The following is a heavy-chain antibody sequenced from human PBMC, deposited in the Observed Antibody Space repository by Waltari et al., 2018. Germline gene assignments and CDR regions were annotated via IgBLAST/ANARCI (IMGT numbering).Heavy chain of an antibody. CDR1: GYSISSGYY. CDR3: ARLTSSWYSDY. CDR2: IYHSGST. V-gene: IGHV4-38-2*01. D-gene: IGHD6-13*01. J-gene: IGHJ4*02. Sequence: QVQLQESGPGLVKPSATLSLTCAVSGYSISSGYYWGWIRQPPGKGLEWIGSIYHSGSTYYNPSLKSRVTISVDTSKNQFSLKLSSVTAADTAVYYCARLTSSWYSDYWGQGTLVTVSS.